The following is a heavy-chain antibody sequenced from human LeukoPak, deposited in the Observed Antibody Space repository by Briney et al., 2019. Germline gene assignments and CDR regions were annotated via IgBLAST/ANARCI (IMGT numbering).Heavy chain of an antibody. Sequence: PSETLSLTCTVSDDSITMYYWTWIRQPPGKGLEWIGYVDHTGSTKFNPSLNGRVSISRDTSKNLFSLRLRSVTAADTAVYFCARGRVSSSTWYSTYYYYFYMDVWGKGTTVTVSS. V-gene: IGHV4-59*01. CDR2: VDHTGST. D-gene: IGHD4-11*01. J-gene: IGHJ6*03. CDR3: ARGRVSSSTWYSTYYYYFYMDV. CDR1: DDSITMYY.